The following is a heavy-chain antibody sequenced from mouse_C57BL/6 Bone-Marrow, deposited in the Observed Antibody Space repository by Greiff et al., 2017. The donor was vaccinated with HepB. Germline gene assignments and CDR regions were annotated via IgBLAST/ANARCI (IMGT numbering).Heavy chain of an antibody. CDR1: GYSFTGYY. J-gene: IGHJ3*01. CDR2: INPSTGGT. D-gene: IGHD4-1*02. V-gene: IGHV1-42*01. CDR3: GTQLAWFAY. Sequence: EVQLQQSGPELVKPGASVKISCKASGYSFTGYYMNWVKQSPEKSLEWIGEINPSTGGTNYNQKFNAKATLTVDKSSSTVYMQLKSLTSEDSAVYYCGTQLAWFAYWGQGTLVTVSA.